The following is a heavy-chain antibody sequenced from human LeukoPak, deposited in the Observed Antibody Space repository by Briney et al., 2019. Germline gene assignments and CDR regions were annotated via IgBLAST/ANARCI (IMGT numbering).Heavy chain of an antibody. V-gene: IGHV6-1*01. CDR1: GDSVSSTNAA. CDR2: TYYRSRWYN. CDR3: ARTKGHLDL. Sequence: SQTLSLTCAISGDSVSSTNAAWNWIRQSPSRGLEWLGRTYYRSRWYNEYARSVKSRITIDPDTSKNQFSLQLNSVTPEDAAVYYCARTKGHLDLWGRGTLVTVSS. D-gene: IGHD2-8*01. J-gene: IGHJ2*01.